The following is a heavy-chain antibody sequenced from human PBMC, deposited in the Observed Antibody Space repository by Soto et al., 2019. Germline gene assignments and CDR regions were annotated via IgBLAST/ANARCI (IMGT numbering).Heavy chain of an antibody. V-gene: IGHV6-1*01. CDR1: GDSVSSNSAA. J-gene: IGHJ4*02. CDR3: ATEVPGTYYFDY. Sequence: SQTLSLTCAISGDSVSSNSAAWNWIRQSPSRGLEWLGRTYYRSKWYNDYALSVKSRLTINPDTSMNQCSLQLNSVTPEDTAVYYCATEVPGTYYFDYWGQGILVTVS. CDR2: TYYRSKWYN.